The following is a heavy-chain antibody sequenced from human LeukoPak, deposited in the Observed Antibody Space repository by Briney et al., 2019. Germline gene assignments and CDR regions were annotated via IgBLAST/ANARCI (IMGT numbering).Heavy chain of an antibody. CDR1: GFTFSGSA. Sequence: GGSLRLSCAASGFTFSGSAMHWVRQASGKGLEWVGRIRSKANSYATAYAASVKGRYTISRDDSKNTAYLQMNSLKTEDTAVYYCTRQPGYSSGWYVFDYWGQGTLVTVSS. CDR2: IRSKANSYAT. D-gene: IGHD6-19*01. V-gene: IGHV3-73*01. CDR3: TRQPGYSSGWYVFDY. J-gene: IGHJ4*02.